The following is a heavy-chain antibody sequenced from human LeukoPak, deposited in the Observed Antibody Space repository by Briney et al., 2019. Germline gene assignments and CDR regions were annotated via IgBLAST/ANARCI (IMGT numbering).Heavy chain of an antibody. J-gene: IGHJ4*02. Sequence: GGSLRLSCAASGFTFSSYGMHWVRQAPGKGLEWVAVISYDGSNKYYADSVKGRFTISRGNSKNTLYLQMNSLRAEDTAVYYCARDLFRSGYGYWGQGTLVTVSS. V-gene: IGHV3-30*03. CDR1: GFTFSSYG. CDR2: ISYDGSNK. D-gene: IGHD5-12*01. CDR3: ARDLFRSGYGY.